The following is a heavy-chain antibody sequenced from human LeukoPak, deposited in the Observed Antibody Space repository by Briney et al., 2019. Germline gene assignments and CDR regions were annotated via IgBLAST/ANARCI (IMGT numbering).Heavy chain of an antibody. CDR2: IYTSGST. Sequence: SQTLSLTCTGSGGSISSGSYYWSWIRQPAGKGLEWIGRIYTSGSTNYNPSLKSRVTISVDTSKNQFSLKLSSVTAADTAVYYCAREYCSSTSCYPNDWYFDLWGRGTLVTVSS. D-gene: IGHD2-2*01. V-gene: IGHV4-61*02. CDR1: GGSISSGSYY. J-gene: IGHJ2*01. CDR3: AREYCSSTSCYPNDWYFDL.